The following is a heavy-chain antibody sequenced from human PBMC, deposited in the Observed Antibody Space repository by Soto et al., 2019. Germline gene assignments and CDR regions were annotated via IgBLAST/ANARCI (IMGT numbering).Heavy chain of an antibody. CDR3: AREYYRKFDP. D-gene: IGHD4-4*01. CDR2: IKQDGTEK. Sequence: SLRLSCAASGSTFSNYWMSWVRQAPGKGLEWVANIKQDGTEKYYVDSVKGRFTISRDNAKNSLYLQMNSLRAEDTAVYYCAREYYRKFDPCGQGTLVTVSS. V-gene: IGHV3-7*01. J-gene: IGHJ5*02. CDR1: GSTFSNYW.